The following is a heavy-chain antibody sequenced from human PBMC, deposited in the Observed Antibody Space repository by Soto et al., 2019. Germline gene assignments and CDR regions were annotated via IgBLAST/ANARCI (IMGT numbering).Heavy chain of an antibody. D-gene: IGHD2-2*01. J-gene: IGHJ6*02. Sequence: LRLSCAASGFTFSSYAMHWVRQAPGKGLEWVAVISYDGSNKYYADSVKGRFTISRDNSKNTLYLQMNSLRAEDTAVYYCARDWGYQRLRYYYGMDVWGQGTTVTVSS. CDR2: ISYDGSNK. V-gene: IGHV3-30-3*01. CDR1: GFTFSSYA. CDR3: ARDWGYQRLRYYYGMDV.